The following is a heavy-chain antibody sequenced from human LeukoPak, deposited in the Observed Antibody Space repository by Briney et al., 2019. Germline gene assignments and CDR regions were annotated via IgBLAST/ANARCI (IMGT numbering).Heavy chain of an antibody. CDR1: GLTFSSYA. CDR2: ISYDGSNK. Sequence: GGSLRLSCAASGLTFSSYAMHWVRQAPGKGLEWVAVISYDGSNKYYADSVKGRFTISRDNSKNTLYLQMNSLRAEDTAVYYCARDVTDDVDAFDIWGQGTMVTVSS. CDR3: ARDVTDDVDAFDI. J-gene: IGHJ3*02. D-gene: IGHD3-16*01. V-gene: IGHV3-30*04.